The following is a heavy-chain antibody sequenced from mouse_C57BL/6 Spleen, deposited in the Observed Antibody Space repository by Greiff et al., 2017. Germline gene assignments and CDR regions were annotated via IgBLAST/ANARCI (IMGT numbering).Heavy chain of an antibody. CDR3: ARPSTGAWFAY. J-gene: IGHJ3*01. CDR1: GYTFTSYW. V-gene: IGHV1-69*01. Sequence: QVQLQQPGAELVQPGASVTLSCKASGYTFTSYWMPWVKQRPGQGLEWIGEINTADSYTNYNQKFKGKSTLTLDTSSSTAYMQLSSLTSEYSAVYYCARPSTGAWFAYWGQGTLVTVSA. CDR2: INTADSYT. D-gene: IGHD1-1*01.